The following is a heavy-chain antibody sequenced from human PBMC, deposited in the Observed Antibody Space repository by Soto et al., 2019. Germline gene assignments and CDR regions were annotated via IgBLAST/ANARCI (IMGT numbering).Heavy chain of an antibody. V-gene: IGHV3-33*01. CDR3: ARDLNYNSSGL. Sequence: AGGSLRLSCAASGFTFNNYGMHWVRQAPGKGLEWVAVIWYDGSNKYYADSVKGRFTISRDNSKNTLYLQMNSLRAEDTAVYYCARDLNYNSSGLWGQGTLVTVSS. J-gene: IGHJ4*02. CDR1: GFTFNNYG. CDR2: IWYDGSNK. D-gene: IGHD3-22*01.